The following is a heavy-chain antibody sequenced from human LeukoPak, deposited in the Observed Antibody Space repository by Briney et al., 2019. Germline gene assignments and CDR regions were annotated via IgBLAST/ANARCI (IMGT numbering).Heavy chain of an antibody. V-gene: IGHV1-18*01. D-gene: IGHD1-26*01. CDR1: GYTFTSYG. J-gene: IGHJ4*02. CDR2: VSTYNGNT. Sequence: ASVKVSCKASGYTFTSYGISWVRQAPGQGLEWMGWVSTYNGNTKYAQNLQGRVTTTTDTSTSTAYMELRGLRSDDTAMYYCARQSTGSYYSPIDYWGQGTLVTVSS. CDR3: ARQSTGSYYSPIDY.